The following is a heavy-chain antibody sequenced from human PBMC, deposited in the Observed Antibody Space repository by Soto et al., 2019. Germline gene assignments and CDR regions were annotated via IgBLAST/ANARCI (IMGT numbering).Heavy chain of an antibody. V-gene: IGHV3-30-3*01. Sequence: LRLSCAASGFTFSSYAMHWVRQAPGKGLEWVAVISYDGSNKYYADSVKGRFTISRDNSKNTLYLQMNSLRAEDTAVYYCARSLYYYDSSRPYYYYYYGMDVWGQGTTVTVSS. CDR1: GFTFSSYA. CDR3: ARSLYYYDSSRPYYYYYYGMDV. D-gene: IGHD3-22*01. CDR2: ISYDGSNK. J-gene: IGHJ6*02.